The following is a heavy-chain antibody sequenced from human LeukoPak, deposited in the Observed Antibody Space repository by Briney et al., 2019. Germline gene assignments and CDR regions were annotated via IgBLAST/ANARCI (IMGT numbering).Heavy chain of an antibody. J-gene: IGHJ4*02. CDR3: ARDLWDSSGKAFDY. CDR2: IYFDGSNK. V-gene: IGHV3-33*08. Sequence: GGSLRLSCAASGFTFSSYGMHWVRQAPGKGLEWVAIIYFDGSNKYYADSVKGRFTISRDNSRNTLYLQMISLRADDTAVYYCARDLWDSSGKAFDYWGQGTLVTVSS. D-gene: IGHD3-22*01. CDR1: GFTFSSYG.